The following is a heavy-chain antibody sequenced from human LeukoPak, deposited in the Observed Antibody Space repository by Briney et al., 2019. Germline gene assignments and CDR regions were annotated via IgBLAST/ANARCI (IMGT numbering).Heavy chain of an antibody. CDR2: INPNSGDT. V-gene: IGHV1-2*02. CDR3: ARDPGAYYYESSAEGWFDP. Sequence: ASVKVSCKASGGTFSSYAISWVRQAPGQGLEWLGWINPNSGDTYYAQRFQGRVTMTRDTSIRTAYMELSRLRSDDTAVYYCARDPGAYYYESSAEGWFDPWGQGTLVTVSS. J-gene: IGHJ5*02. CDR1: GGTFSSYA. D-gene: IGHD3-22*01.